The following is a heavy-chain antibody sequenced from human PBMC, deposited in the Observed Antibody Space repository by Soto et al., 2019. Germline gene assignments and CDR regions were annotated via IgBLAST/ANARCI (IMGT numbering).Heavy chain of an antibody. D-gene: IGHD3-3*01. CDR2: IYYSGTT. V-gene: IGHV4-59*08. J-gene: IGHJ5*02. Sequence: SETLSLTCTVSGGSISSYYWSWIRQPPGKGLEWIGYIYYSGTTYYNSSLKSRVIISSDMSMNQFSLRLTSVTAADTAVYSCARHPSGFYDSWGQGALVTVSS. CDR3: ARHPSGFYDS. CDR1: GGSISSYY.